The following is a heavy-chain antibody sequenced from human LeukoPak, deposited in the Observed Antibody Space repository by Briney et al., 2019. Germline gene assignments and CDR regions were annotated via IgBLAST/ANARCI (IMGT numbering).Heavy chain of an antibody. Sequence: SETLSLTCTVSGGSISSYYWSWIRQPAGKGLEWIGRIYTSGSTNYNPSLKSRVTMSVDTSKNQFSLKLSSVTAADTAVYYCARDLFNYDILTPNGNWFDPWGQGTLVTVSS. CDR3: ARDLFNYDILTPNGNWFDP. D-gene: IGHD3-9*01. J-gene: IGHJ5*02. CDR1: GGSISSYY. CDR2: IYTSGST. V-gene: IGHV4-4*07.